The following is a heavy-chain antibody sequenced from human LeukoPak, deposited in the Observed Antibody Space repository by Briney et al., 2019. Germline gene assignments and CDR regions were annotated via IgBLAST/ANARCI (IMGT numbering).Heavy chain of an antibody. J-gene: IGHJ3*02. D-gene: IGHD3-3*01. CDR2: IYSSGAT. CDR1: GDSISSYY. V-gene: IGHV4-59*01. Sequence: SETLSLTCIVYGDSISSYYWTWIRQPPGKGPEWIGYIYSSGATNYNPSLKSRVSIPQDPSKNRFSLKLSSVTAADTAIYYCARGGVEWSPYMAGAFDMWGQGTRVTVSS. CDR3: ARGGVEWSPYMAGAFDM.